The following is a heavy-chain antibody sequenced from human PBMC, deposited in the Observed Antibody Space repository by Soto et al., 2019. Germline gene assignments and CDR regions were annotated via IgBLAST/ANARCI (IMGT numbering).Heavy chain of an antibody. CDR1: GGSISRGGYY. CDR2: IYYSGST. Sequence: SETLSLTCTVSGGSISRGGYYWSWIRQHPGKGLEWIGYIYYSGSTYYNPSLKSRVTISVDTSKNQFSLKLSSVTAADTAVYYCARERVVIAIIDYWGQGTLVTVSA. V-gene: IGHV4-31*03. CDR3: ARERVVIAIIDY. D-gene: IGHD2-21*01. J-gene: IGHJ4*02.